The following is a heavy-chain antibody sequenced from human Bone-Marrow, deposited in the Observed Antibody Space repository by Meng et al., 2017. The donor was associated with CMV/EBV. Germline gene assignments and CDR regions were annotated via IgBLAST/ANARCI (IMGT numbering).Heavy chain of an antibody. J-gene: IGHJ4*02. V-gene: IGHV3-30*04. Sequence: GESLKISCAASGFTFSSYAMHWVRQAPGKGLEWVAVISYDGSNKYYADSVKGRFTISRDNSKNTLYLQMNSLRAEDTAVYYCARGFGFTVWGQGTLVTVSS. D-gene: IGHD3-16*01. CDR1: GFTFSSYA. CDR3: ARGFGFTV. CDR2: ISYDGSNK.